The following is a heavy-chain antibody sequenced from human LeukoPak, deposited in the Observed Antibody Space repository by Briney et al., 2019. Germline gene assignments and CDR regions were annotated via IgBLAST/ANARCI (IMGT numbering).Heavy chain of an antibody. CDR1: GGSISSSNW. CDR3: ARFYSAGWYLGY. V-gene: IGHV4-4*02. J-gene: IGHJ4*02. D-gene: IGHD6-19*01. Sequence: SGTLSLTCAVSGGSISSSNWWSWVRQPPGKGLEWIGEIYHSGSTNYNPSLKRRVTISVDKSKNQFYLELSSVTAADTAVYYCARFYSAGWYLGYWGQGTLVIVSS. CDR2: IYHSGST.